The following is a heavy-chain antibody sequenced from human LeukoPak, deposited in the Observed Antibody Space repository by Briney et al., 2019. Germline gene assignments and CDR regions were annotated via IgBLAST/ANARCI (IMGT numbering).Heavy chain of an antibody. CDR1: GFTFSSYA. Sequence: PGGSLRLSCAASGFTFSSYAMSWVRQAPGKGLEWVSAISGSGGSTYYADSVKGRFTISRDNSKNTLHLQMNSLRAEDTAVYYCAKKEGYCSSTSCYGYDYWGQGTLVTVSS. D-gene: IGHD2-2*01. CDR2: ISGSGGST. CDR3: AKKEGYCSSTSCYGYDY. V-gene: IGHV3-23*01. J-gene: IGHJ4*02.